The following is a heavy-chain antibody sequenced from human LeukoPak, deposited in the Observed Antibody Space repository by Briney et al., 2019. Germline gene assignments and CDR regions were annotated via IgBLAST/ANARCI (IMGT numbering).Heavy chain of an antibody. J-gene: IGHJ4*02. V-gene: IGHV3-49*04. CDR2: IRSKAYGGTT. Sequence: GGSLRLSCTASGFTFGDYAMSWVRRAPGKGLQCVGFIRSKAYGGTTEYAASVKGRFTISRDDSKSIAYLQMNSLKTEDTAVYYCTRARGYSYGSHFDYWGQGTLVTVSS. D-gene: IGHD5-18*01. CDR3: TRARGYSYGSHFDY. CDR1: GFTFGDYA.